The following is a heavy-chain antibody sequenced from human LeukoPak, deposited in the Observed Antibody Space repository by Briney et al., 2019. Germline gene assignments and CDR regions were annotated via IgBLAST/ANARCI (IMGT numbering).Heavy chain of an antibody. CDR3: AKFYYDSSGYPDYFDY. CDR2: ISGSGGST. V-gene: IGHV3-23*01. J-gene: IGHJ4*02. CDR1: GFTFSSYA. D-gene: IGHD3-22*01. Sequence: RGSLRLSCAASGFTFSSYAMSWVRQAPGKGLEWVSAISGSGGSTYYADSVKGRFTISRDNSKNTLYLQMNSLRAEDTAVYYCAKFYYDSSGYPDYFDYWGQGTLVTVSS.